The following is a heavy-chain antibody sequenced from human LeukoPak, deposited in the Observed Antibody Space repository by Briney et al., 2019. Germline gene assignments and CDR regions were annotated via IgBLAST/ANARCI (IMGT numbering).Heavy chain of an antibody. CDR2: IYYSGST. CDR3: ARLTPGAYDILTGYYADY. Sequence: SETLSLICTVSGVSISSYYWSWIRQPPGKGQELIWYIYYSGSTNYYPPLKSRVTISGDPSKNQFSLKLISVNAADTAVYYCARLTPGAYDILTGYYADYWGQGTLVTVSS. V-gene: IGHV4-59*01. D-gene: IGHD3-9*01. CDR1: GVSISSYY. J-gene: IGHJ4*02.